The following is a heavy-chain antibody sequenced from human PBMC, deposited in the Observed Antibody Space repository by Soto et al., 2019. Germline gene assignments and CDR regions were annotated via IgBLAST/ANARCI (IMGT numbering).Heavy chain of an antibody. CDR1: GFTFSDYY. CDR3: ARDGGNYDFWSGTPPFNYYMDV. J-gene: IGHJ6*03. D-gene: IGHD3-3*01. Sequence: GGSLRLSCAASGFTFSDYYMSWIRQAPGKGLEWVSYISSSGSTIYYADSVKGRFTISRDNAKNSLYLQMNSLRAEDTAVYYCARDGGNYDFWSGTPPFNYYMDVWGKGTTVTVSS. V-gene: IGHV3-11*01. CDR2: ISSSGSTI.